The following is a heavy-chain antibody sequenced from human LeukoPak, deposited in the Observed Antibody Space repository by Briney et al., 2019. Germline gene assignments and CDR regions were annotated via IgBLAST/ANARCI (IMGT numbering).Heavy chain of an antibody. CDR3: EKEETTRTVALDI. D-gene: IGHD1-7*01. CDR1: GLTFSSYD. J-gene: IGHJ3*02. Sequence: GGSLRLSCVGSGLTFSSYDMNWVRQAPGKELEWISYISNSGNTIYYADSVKGRFTISRDNAKNTLYLQMNSLRAEDTAVYYCEKEETTRTVALDIWGQGTMVTV. V-gene: IGHV3-48*03. CDR2: ISNSGNTI.